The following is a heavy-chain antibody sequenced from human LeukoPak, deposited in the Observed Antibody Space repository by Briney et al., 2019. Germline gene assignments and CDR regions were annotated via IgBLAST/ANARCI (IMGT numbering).Heavy chain of an antibody. Sequence: PSETLSLTCTVSGDSISNYCWSWIRRPPGRGLEWIGYIYYTGSTNYNPSLKSRVTISVDTSKNQFSLNLISLTAADTAVYYCARHRYNSSLWYFDYWGQGTLDTVSS. D-gene: IGHD6-13*01. CDR2: IYYTGST. CDR1: GDSISNYC. J-gene: IGHJ4*02. V-gene: IGHV4-59*08. CDR3: ARHRYNSSLWYFDY.